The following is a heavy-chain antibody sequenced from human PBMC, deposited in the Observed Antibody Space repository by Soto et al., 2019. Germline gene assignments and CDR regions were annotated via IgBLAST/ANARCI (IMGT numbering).Heavy chain of an antibody. CDR3: AKDRVLYTRQEGVSTVTWFDP. CDR2: ISYDGSKK. V-gene: IGHV3-30*18. D-gene: IGHD2-15*01. CDR1: GFTFSDSG. J-gene: IGHJ5*02. Sequence: QVQLVESGGGVVQPGRSLRLSCAASGFTFSDSGMHWVRQAPGKGPEWLAVISYDGSKKKYADSVKGRFTISRNNSKNTLYLQMNSLRAEDTAMYYCAKDRVLYTRQEGVSTVTWFDPWGQGAMVTVSS.